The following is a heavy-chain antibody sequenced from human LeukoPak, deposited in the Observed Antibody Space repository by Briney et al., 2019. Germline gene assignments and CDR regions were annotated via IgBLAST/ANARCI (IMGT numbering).Heavy chain of an antibody. CDR3: AKDLGDYYDSSGYIADY. CDR2: IRYDGSNK. V-gene: IGHV3-30*02. Sequence: SGESLSLSCAAYGFTFSSYGMHWVRQAPGKGPEWVAFIRYDGSNKYYADFVKRRFTISRDNSKNTLCLLMNSLRAEDTAVYYCAKDLGDYYDSSGYIADYWGQGTLVTVSS. J-gene: IGHJ4*02. D-gene: IGHD3-22*01. CDR1: GFTFSSYG.